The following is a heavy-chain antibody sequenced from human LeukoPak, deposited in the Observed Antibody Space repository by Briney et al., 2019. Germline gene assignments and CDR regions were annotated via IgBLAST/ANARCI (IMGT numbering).Heavy chain of an antibody. CDR1: GGSISSYY. D-gene: IGHD3-10*01. Sequence: SETLSLTCTVSGGSISSYYWSWIRQPPGKGLEWIGSIYYSGSTNYNPSLKSRVTISVDTSKNQFSLKLSSVTAADTAVYYCARESRRLVRGAFDIWGQGTMVTVSS. CDR3: ARESRRLVRGAFDI. V-gene: IGHV4-59*01. J-gene: IGHJ3*02. CDR2: IYYSGST.